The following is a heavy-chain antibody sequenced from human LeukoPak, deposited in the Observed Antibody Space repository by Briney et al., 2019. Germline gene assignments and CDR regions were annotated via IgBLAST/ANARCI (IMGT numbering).Heavy chain of an antibody. Sequence: ASVKVSCKASGYSFTSNYIHWVRQAPGQGLEWMGMIYPRDGSTNYAQKFQGRVTMTRDTSTSTVYMELSSLRSEDTAVYYCARGIAVPDYWGQGTLVTVSS. V-gene: IGHV1-46*01. CDR1: GYSFTSNY. D-gene: IGHD2-15*01. CDR2: IYPRDGST. J-gene: IGHJ4*02. CDR3: ARGIAVPDY.